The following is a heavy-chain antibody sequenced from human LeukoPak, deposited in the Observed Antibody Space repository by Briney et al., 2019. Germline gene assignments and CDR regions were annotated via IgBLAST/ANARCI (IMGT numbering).Heavy chain of an antibody. V-gene: IGHV1-8*01. CDR1: AYTFTSYD. J-gene: IGHJ6*03. D-gene: IGHD3-10*01. CDR3: ARGTEITMVRGVKYYYYYYMDV. CDR2: MNPNSGNT. Sequence: ASVTVSFTASAYTFTSYDINWVRQALGQGLELKGWMNPNSGNTGYAQKFQGRVTMTRNTSISTAYMELSSLRSEDTAVYYCARGTEITMVRGVKYYYYYYMDVWGKGTTVTASS.